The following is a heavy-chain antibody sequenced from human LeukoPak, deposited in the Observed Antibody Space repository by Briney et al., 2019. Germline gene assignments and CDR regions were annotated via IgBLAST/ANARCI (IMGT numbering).Heavy chain of an antibody. CDR1: GFTFSSYA. Sequence: GGSLRLSCAASGFTFSSYAMSWVRQAPGKGLEWVSAFSGSGGSTYYADSVKGRFTISRDNSKNTLYLQMNSLGAEDTAVYYCAKTALDSRLWRWFDPWGQGTLVTVSS. J-gene: IGHJ5*02. CDR2: FSGSGGST. V-gene: IGHV3-23*01. CDR3: AKTALDSRLWRWFDP. D-gene: IGHD3-22*01.